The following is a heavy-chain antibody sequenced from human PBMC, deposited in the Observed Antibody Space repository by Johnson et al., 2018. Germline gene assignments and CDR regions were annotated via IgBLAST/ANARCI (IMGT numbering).Heavy chain of an antibody. J-gene: IGHJ6*03. CDR1: GFTFSSYA. CDR2: ISYDGSNK. Sequence: VQLLESGGGVVQPGRSLRLSCAASGFTFSSYAMHWVRQAPGKGLEWVAVISYDGSNKYYADSVKGRFTISRDNSKNTLYLQMNSLRAEDTAVYYCARERKDIVVVVAAEYYMDVWGKGTTVTVSS. CDR3: ARERKDIVVVVAAEYYMDV. D-gene: IGHD2-15*01. V-gene: IGHV3-30-3*01.